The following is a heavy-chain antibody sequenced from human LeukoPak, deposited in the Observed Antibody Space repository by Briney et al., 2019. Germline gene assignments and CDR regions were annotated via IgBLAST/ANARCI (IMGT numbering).Heavy chain of an antibody. J-gene: IGHJ4*02. V-gene: IGHV1-2*02. CDR1: GYTFTGHY. CDR3: GRDAGDGYNPADY. Sequence: GASVKVSCKASGYTFTGHYMRWVRQAPGQGLEWVGWINADSGDTSSAQKFQGRVTMTRDTSISTAYMELSSLRSDDTAVYYCGRDAGDGYNPADYWGQGTLVTVSS. CDR2: INADSGDT. D-gene: IGHD5-24*01.